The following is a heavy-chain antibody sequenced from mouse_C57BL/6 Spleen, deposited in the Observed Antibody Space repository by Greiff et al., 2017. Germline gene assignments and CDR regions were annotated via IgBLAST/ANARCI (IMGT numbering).Heavy chain of an antibody. CDR1: GYAFSSSW. CDR2: IYPGAGDT. V-gene: IGHV1-82*01. Sequence: VQLQQSGPELVKPGASVKISCKASGYAFSSSWMNWVKQRPGKGLEWIGRIYPGAGDTNYNGKFKGKATLTADKSSSTAYMQLSSLTSEDSAVYFCARGYGSSWDYWGQGTTLTVSS. D-gene: IGHD1-1*01. CDR3: ARGYGSSWDY. J-gene: IGHJ2*01.